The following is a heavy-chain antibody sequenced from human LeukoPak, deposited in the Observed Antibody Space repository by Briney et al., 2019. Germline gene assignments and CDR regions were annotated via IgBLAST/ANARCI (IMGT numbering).Heavy chain of an antibody. J-gene: IGHJ3*02. CDR2: IIPIFGTA. D-gene: IGHD3-10*01. Sequence: SVKVSCKASGGTFSSYAISWVRQAPGQGLEWMGGIIPIFGTANYAQKFQGRVTITADESTSTAYMELSSLRSEDTAVYYCARGAPLKRNIMVRGDANVFDIWGQGTMVTVSS. CDR1: GGTFSSYA. V-gene: IGHV1-69*13. CDR3: ARGAPLKRNIMVRGDANVFDI.